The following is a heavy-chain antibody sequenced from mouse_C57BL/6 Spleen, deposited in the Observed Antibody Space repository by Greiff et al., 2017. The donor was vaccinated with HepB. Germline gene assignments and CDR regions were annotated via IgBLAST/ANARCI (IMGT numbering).Heavy chain of an antibody. CDR3: APPYDYDGAWFAY. V-gene: IGHV1-4*01. D-gene: IGHD2-4*01. CDR2: INPSSGYT. J-gene: IGHJ3*01. CDR1: GYTFTSYT. Sequence: QVQLKQSGAELARPGASVKMSRKASGYTFTSYTMHWVKQRPGQGLEWIGYINPSSGYTKYNQKFKDKATLTADKYSSTAYMQLSSLTSEDSAVYYCAPPYDYDGAWFAYWGQGTLVTVSA.